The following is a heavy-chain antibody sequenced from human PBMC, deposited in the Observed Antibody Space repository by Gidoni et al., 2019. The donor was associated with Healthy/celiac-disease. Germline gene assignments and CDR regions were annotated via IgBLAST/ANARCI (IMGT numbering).Heavy chain of an antibody. Sequence: QVQLVESGGGVVQPGRSLRLSCAASGFTFSSYGMHWVRQAPGRGLEWVAVISYDGSNKYYADSVKGRFTISRDNSKNTLYLQMNSLRAEDTAVYYCAKGVRNYVWGLRYYYYMDVWGKGTTVTVSS. J-gene: IGHJ6*03. CDR1: GFTFSSYG. V-gene: IGHV3-30*18. CDR3: AKGVRNYVWGLRYYYYMDV. D-gene: IGHD3-16*01. CDR2: ISYDGSNK.